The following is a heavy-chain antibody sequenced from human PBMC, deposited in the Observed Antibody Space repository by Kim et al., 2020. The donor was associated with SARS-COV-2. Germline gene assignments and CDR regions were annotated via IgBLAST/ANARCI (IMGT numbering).Heavy chain of an antibody. D-gene: IGHD3-10*01. V-gene: IGHV3-23*03. Sequence: GGSLRLSCAASGFTFSTFAMNWVRQAPGKGLEWASLIDNGGTSTFYADSVKGRFTISRENSKNTLYLQMNSLRAEDTAVFYCAKASGSGTYAFDIWGQGTVVTVSS. J-gene: IGHJ3*02. CDR2: IDNGGTST. CDR1: GFTFSTFA. CDR3: AKASGSGTYAFDI.